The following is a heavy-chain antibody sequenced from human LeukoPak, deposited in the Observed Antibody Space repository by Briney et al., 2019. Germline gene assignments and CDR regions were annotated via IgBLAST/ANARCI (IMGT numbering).Heavy chain of an antibody. CDR3: AKSSLEARYYDSSGYQDY. CDR1: GFTFSSYA. D-gene: IGHD3-22*01. Sequence: PGGSLRLSCAASGFTFSSYAMSWVRQAPGKGLEWVSAISGSGGSTYYADSVKGRFTISRDNSKNTLYLQMNSLRAEDTAVYYCAKSSLEARYYDSSGYQDYWGQGTLVTASS. J-gene: IGHJ4*02. CDR2: ISGSGGST. V-gene: IGHV3-23*01.